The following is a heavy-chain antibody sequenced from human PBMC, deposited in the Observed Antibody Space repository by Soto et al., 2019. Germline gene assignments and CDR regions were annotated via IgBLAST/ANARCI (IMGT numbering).Heavy chain of an antibody. J-gene: IGHJ3*02. CDR1: GTFKSYA. D-gene: IGHD3-22*01. CDR3: GYDSSGYYSGGRAFDI. V-gene: IGHV1-69*13. Sequence: GASVKVACKASGTFKSYAITWVRQAPGQGLEWMGVITPIFGTTNYAQKFQGRVTITADESKNTLYLQMNSLRAEDTAVYYCGYDSSGYYSGGRAFDIWGQGTMVTVSS. CDR2: ITPIFGTT.